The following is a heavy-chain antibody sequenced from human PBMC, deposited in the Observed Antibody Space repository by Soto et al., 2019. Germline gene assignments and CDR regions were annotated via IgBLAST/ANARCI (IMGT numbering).Heavy chain of an antibody. J-gene: IGHJ6*02. CDR3: AKAARYYYGSGRDMDV. V-gene: IGHV3-23*01. Sequence: GGSLRLSCAASGFTFSSYAMSWVRQAPGKGLEWVSAISGSGGSTYYADSVKGRFTISRDNSKNTLYLQMNSLRAEDTAVYYCAKAARYYYGSGRDMDVWGQGTTVTVSS. CDR1: GFTFSSYA. CDR2: ISGSGGST. D-gene: IGHD3-10*01.